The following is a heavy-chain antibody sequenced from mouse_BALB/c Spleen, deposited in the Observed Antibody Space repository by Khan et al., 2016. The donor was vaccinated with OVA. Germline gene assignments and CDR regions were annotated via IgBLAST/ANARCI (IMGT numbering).Heavy chain of an antibody. CDR3: VNHGSSSAWFTY. CDR2: INPATDYT. CDR1: GYTFTSYW. Sequence: QVQLKESGAELAKPGASVKMSCKASGYTFTSYWMHWVKQRSGQGLEWIGYINPATDYTEYNQKFKNKATLTADKSSSTAYMQLSSLTSEDSAVYYCVNHGSSSAWFTYWGQGTPVTVSA. J-gene: IGHJ3*01. V-gene: IGHV1-7*01. D-gene: IGHD1-1*01.